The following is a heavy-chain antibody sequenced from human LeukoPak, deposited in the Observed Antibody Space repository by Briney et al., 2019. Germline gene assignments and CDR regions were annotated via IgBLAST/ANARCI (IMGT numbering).Heavy chain of an antibody. D-gene: IGHD4-17*01. CDR2: IRSKAYSGTT. CDR1: GFTFGDYA. CDR3: TRAGNDYGAYIDY. J-gene: IGHJ4*02. Sequence: GGSLRLSCTASGFTFGDYAMSWVRQAPGKGLEWVGFIRSKAYSGTTEYAASVKGRFTISRDDSKSIAYLQMNSLKTEDTAVYYCTRAGNDYGAYIDYWGQGTLVTVSS. V-gene: IGHV3-49*04.